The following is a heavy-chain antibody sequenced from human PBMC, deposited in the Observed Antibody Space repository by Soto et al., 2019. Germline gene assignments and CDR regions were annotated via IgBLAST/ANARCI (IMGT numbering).Heavy chain of an antibody. V-gene: IGHV4-59*01. CDR3: ARVRSAQLRFLEWQYTPEYYYYYMDV. CDR1: GGSISSYY. J-gene: IGHJ6*03. D-gene: IGHD3-3*01. Sequence: SETLSLTCTVSGGSISSYYWSWIRQPPGKGLEWIGYIYYSGSTNYNPSLKSRVTISVDTSKNQFSLKLSSVTAADTAVYYWARVRSAQLRFLEWQYTPEYYYYYMDVWGKGTTVTDSS. CDR2: IYYSGST.